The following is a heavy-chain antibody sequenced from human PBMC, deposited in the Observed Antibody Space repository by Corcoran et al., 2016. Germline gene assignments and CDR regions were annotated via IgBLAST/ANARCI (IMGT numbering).Heavy chain of an antibody. CDR1: GYNFPNYW. CDR3: AGLVSTYFPPTSCHPNGVDT. D-gene: IGHD2-2*01. Sequence: EVQLVQSGTEMKKPGESLKISCKGSGYNFPNYWIAWVRQMPGKGLEWMGIIHPGDSDPRYSPSFKGQVTISAVKSINTAYLQWTSLKASDPAMYHCAGLVSTYFPPTSCHPNGVDTWGQGTLVTDSS. V-gene: IGHV5-51*01. CDR2: IHPGDSDP. J-gene: IGHJ4*02.